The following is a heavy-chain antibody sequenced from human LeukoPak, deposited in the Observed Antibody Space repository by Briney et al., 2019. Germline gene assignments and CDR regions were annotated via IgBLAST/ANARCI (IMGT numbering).Heavy chain of an antibody. CDR2: ISSSSSYI. V-gene: IGHV3-21*01. CDR1: GFTFSSYS. CDR3: ARVPYYYDSSGYYDY. Sequence: GGSLRLSCAASGFTFSSYSMNWVRQAPGKGLEWVSSISSSSSYIYYADSVKGRFTISRDNAKNSLYLQMNSLRAEDTAVNYCARVPYYYDSSGYYDYWGQGTLVTVSS. J-gene: IGHJ4*02. D-gene: IGHD3-22*01.